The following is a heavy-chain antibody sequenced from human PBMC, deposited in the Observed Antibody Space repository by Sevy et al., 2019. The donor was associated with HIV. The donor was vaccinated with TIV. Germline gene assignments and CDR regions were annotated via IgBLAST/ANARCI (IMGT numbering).Heavy chain of an antibody. CDR2: ISSKIYGGTP. D-gene: IGHD3-10*01. CDR3: ARLRGTISPSYYFDLDV. Sequence: GGSLRLSCTSSGFRFGDYALTWVRQAPGKGLEWVGFISSKIYGGTPEYAASVKGRFTISRDDSRSNAYLQVNSLKTEDTGVYYCARLRGTISPSYYFDLDVWGQGTTVTVSS. V-gene: IGHV3-49*04. CDR1: GFRFGDYA. J-gene: IGHJ6*02.